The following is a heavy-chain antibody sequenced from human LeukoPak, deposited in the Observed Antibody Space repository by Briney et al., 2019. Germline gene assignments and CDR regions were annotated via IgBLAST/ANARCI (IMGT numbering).Heavy chain of an antibody. CDR3: ARDLGGSGRIRDPYGMDV. V-gene: IGHV1-69*13. D-gene: IGHD3-10*01. CDR2: IIPIFGTP. J-gene: IGHJ6*02. Sequence: ASVKVSCKASGGTFSSYPISWVRQAPGQGLEWMGGIIPIFGTPNYAQKFQGRVTITADESTSTAYLELSSLRSEDTAVYYCARDLGGSGRIRDPYGMDVWGQGTTVTVSS. CDR1: GGTFSSYP.